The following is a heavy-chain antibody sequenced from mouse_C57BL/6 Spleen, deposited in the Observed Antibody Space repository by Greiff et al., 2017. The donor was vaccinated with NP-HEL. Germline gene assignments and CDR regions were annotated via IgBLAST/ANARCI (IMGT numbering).Heavy chain of an antibody. Sequence: QVQLQQPGAELVKPGTSVKLSCKASGYTFTSYWMHWVKQRPGRGLEWIGRIDPNSGGTKYNEKFKSKATLTVDKPSSTAYMQLSSLTSEDSAVYYCARGGLDYYDYEGYAMDYWGQGTSVTVSS. D-gene: IGHD2-4*01. J-gene: IGHJ4*01. CDR2: IDPNSGGT. CDR1: GYTFTSYW. CDR3: ARGGLDYYDYEGYAMDY. V-gene: IGHV1-72*01.